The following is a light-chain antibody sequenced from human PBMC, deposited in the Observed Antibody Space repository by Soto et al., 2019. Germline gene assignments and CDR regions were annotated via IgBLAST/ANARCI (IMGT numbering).Light chain of an antibody. CDR1: SSDVGGCNY. CDR2: DIS. V-gene: IGLV2-14*01. CDR3: SSYTSSSTQV. J-gene: IGLJ1*01. Sequence: QSALTQPASVSGSPGQSITISCTGTSSDVGGCNYVSWYQQHPGKAPKLKIYDISNRPSGVSNRFSGSKSGNTASLTISGLQAEDEADYYCSSYTSSSTQVFGTGTKVTVL.